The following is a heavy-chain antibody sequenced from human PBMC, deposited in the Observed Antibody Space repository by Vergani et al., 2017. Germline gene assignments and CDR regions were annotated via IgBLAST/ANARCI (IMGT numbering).Heavy chain of an antibody. V-gene: IGHV3-21*01. Sequence: EVQLVESGGGLVKPGGSLRLSCAASGFNFSSYSMNWVRQAPGKGLEWVSSISSGSSYIYYADSVKGRFTISRDNAKNSLYLQMNSLRAEDTAVYYCARPIYCSSTSCPRDWYFDLWGRGTLVTVSS. CDR2: ISSGSSYI. D-gene: IGHD2-2*01. J-gene: IGHJ2*01. CDR3: ARPIYCSSTSCPRDWYFDL. CDR1: GFNFSSYS.